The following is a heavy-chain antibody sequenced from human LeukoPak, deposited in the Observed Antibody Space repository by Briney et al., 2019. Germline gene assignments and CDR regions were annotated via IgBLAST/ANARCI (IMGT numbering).Heavy chain of an antibody. D-gene: IGHD3-22*01. CDR1: GFTFSSYA. CDR3: ARMGGDYYDSSGYSPHGY. V-gene: IGHV3-23*01. Sequence: PGGSLRLSCAASGFTFSSYAMSWVRQAPGKGLEWVSAISGSGGSTYYADSVKGRFTISRDNSKNTLYLQMNSLRAEDTAVYYCARMGGDYYDSSGYSPHGYWGQGTLVTVSS. J-gene: IGHJ4*02. CDR2: ISGSGGST.